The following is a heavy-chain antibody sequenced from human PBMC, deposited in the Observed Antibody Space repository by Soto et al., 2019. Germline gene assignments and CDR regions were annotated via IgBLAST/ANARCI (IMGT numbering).Heavy chain of an antibody. J-gene: IGHJ4*02. CDR1: GFTFSSYA. CDR3: AKDPLAAVAGGALGFDY. Sequence: GGSLRLSCAASGFTFSSYAMSWVRQAPGKGLEWVSAISGSGGSTYYADSVKGRFTISRDNSKNTLYLQMNSLRAEDTAVYYCAKDPLAAVAGGALGFDYWGQGTLVTVSS. D-gene: IGHD6-19*01. V-gene: IGHV3-23*01. CDR2: ISGSGGST.